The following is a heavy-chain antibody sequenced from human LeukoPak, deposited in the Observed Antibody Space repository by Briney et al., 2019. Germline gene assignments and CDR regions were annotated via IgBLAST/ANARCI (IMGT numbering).Heavy chain of an antibody. Sequence: GGSLRLSCLASGFSFSDYWMSSVRQAPGKGLEWVANIKEDGSAEYYVDSVKGRFTISRDNAKNSLYMQMNRLRAEDTAVYYCAIDSRYVVALPFDYWGGETLLTVSS. J-gene: IGHJ4*02. CDR3: AIDSRYVVALPFDY. CDR1: GFSFSDYW. D-gene: IGHD2-15*01. V-gene: IGHV3-7*01. CDR2: IKEDGSAE.